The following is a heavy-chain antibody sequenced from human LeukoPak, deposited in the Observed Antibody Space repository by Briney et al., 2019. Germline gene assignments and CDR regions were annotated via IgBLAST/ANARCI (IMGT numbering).Heavy chain of an antibody. J-gene: IGHJ5*02. CDR3: ARVTGHSSGWYNWFDP. CDR2: IYYSGST. D-gene: IGHD6-19*01. V-gene: IGHV4-59*01. CDR1: GGSISSYY. Sequence: PSETLSLTCTVSGGSISSYYWSWIRQPPGKGLEWIGYIYYSGSTNYNPSLKSRVTISVDTSKNQFSLKLSSVTAADTAVYYCARVTGHSSGWYNWFDPWGQGTLVTVSS.